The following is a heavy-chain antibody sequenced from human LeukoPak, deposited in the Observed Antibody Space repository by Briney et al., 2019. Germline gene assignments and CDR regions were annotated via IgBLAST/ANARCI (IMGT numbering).Heavy chain of an antibody. D-gene: IGHD2-2*01. V-gene: IGHV1-18*01. CDR1: GYTFTSYG. J-gene: IGHJ6*02. Sequence: ASVKVSCKASGYTFTSYGISWVRQAPGQGLEWMGWISAYNGNTNYAQKLQGRVTMTADTSTNTAYMELRSLGSDDTAVYYCARSVHVKTYCNSISCWTEGMDIWGQGTAVSVPS. CDR3: ARSVHVKTYCNSISCWTEGMDI. CDR2: ISAYNGNT.